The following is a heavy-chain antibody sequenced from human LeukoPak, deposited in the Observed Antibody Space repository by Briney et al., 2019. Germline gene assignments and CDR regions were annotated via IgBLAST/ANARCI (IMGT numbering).Heavy chain of an antibody. V-gene: IGHV4-34*01. CDR2: INHSGST. D-gene: IGHD6-13*01. CDR3: ASSAAEYLYYFDY. CDR1: GGSFSGYY. Sequence: SETLSLTCAVYGGSFSGYYWSWIRQPPGKGVEWIGEINHSGSTNYNPSLKSRVTISVDTSKNQFSLKLSSVTAADTAVYYCASSAAEYLYYFDYWGQGTLVTVSS. J-gene: IGHJ4*02.